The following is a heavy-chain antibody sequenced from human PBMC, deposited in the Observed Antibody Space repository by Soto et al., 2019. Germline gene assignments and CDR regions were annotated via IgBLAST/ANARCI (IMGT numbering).Heavy chain of an antibody. D-gene: IGHD3-10*01. V-gene: IGHV1-2*02. Sequence: ASVKVSCKASGYTFTGYYMHWVRQAAGQGLERMGWINPNSGATNYAQKFQGRVTMTRDTSISTAYMELSRLRSDDTAVYYCARLLWFGELLYPIPGAFGYWGQGTLVTVS. CDR3: ARLLWFGELLYPIPGAFGY. CDR2: INPNSGAT. J-gene: IGHJ4*02. CDR1: GYTFTGYY.